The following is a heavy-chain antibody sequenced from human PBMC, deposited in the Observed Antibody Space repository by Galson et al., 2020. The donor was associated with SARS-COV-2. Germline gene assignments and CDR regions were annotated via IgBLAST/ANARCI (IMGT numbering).Heavy chain of an antibody. CDR3: VRGAEERRIIVVVPYYYTYMDV. D-gene: IGHD2-2*01. Sequence: SQTLSLTCAVYGGSFQNYYWTRIPQSPGKGPQWIGEINHRGSTNYDPSLQARVSMSVNTSKNQFSLRLSAGTAADTAVYYCVRGAEERRIIVVVPYYYTYMDVWGGGTAVTVSS. CDR1: GGSFQNYY. V-gene: IGHV4-34*01. J-gene: IGHJ6*03. CDR2: INHRGST.